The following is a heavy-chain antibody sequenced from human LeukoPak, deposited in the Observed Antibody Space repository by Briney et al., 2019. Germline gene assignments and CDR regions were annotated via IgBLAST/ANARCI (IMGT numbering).Heavy chain of an antibody. CDR2: ISWNSGYI. CDR1: GFTFDDYV. Sequence: GRSLRLSCAASGFTFDDYVMNWVRQAPGKGLEWVSSISWNSGYIAYADSVKGRFTISRDNAKNSLYLQMNNLRTEDTALYFCAKALFEGEFDYWAREPRSPSPQ. V-gene: IGHV3-9*01. D-gene: IGHD3-16*01. CDR3: AKALFEGEFDY. J-gene: IGHJ4*02.